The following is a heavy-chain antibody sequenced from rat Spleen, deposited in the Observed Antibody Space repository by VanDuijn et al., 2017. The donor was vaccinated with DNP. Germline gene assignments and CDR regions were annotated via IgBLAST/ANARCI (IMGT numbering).Heavy chain of an antibody. V-gene: IGHV2-15*01. Sequence: QVQLKESGPGLVQPSQTLSLTCTVSGFSLTDYSVNWVRQSPGKGLEWIGAMWSGGSTAYNSALKSRLSISRDTSKSQVFLKMNSLQTEDTAIYFCTREGVYGYQGVMDAWGQGASVTVSS. J-gene: IGHJ4*01. CDR3: TREGVYGYQGVMDA. CDR1: GFSLTDYS. D-gene: IGHD1-7*01. CDR2: MWSGGST.